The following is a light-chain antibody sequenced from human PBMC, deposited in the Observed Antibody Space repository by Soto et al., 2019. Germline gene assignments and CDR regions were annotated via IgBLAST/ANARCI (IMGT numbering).Light chain of an antibody. Sequence: QSVLTQPASVSGSPGQSITISCTGTSSDVGNYNLVSWYQQHPGKAHKLMIYEVTKRPSGVSNRFSGSKSGNTASLTISGLQAEDEGDYYCCSYAGSSTLWVFGGGTKVTVL. V-gene: IGLV2-23*02. CDR3: CSYAGSSTLWV. CDR1: SSDVGNYNL. CDR2: EVT. J-gene: IGLJ3*02.